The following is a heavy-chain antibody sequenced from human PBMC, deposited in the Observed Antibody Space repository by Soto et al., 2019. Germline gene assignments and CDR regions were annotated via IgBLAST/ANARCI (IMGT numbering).Heavy chain of an antibody. Sequence: PGGSLRLSCAAFGITFSSYAMSWVRQAPGKGLEWVSAISGSGGSTYYADSVKGRFTISRDNSKNTLYLQMNSLRAEDTAVYYCAILNRITIFGVVTPLFDYWGQGTLVTVSS. CDR3: AILNRITIFGVVTPLFDY. CDR2: ISGSGGST. J-gene: IGHJ4*02. V-gene: IGHV3-23*01. D-gene: IGHD3-3*01. CDR1: GITFSSYA.